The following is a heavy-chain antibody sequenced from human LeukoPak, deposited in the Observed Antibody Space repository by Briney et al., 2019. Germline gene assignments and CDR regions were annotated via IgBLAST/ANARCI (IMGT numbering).Heavy chain of an antibody. Sequence: PSETLSLTCAVYGGSFSGYYWSWIRQPPGKGLEWIGEINHSGSTNYNPSLKSRVTISVDTSKNQFSLKLSSVTAADTAVYYCARSAGGRRITMVRGVNNWFDPWGQGTLVTVSS. CDR2: INHSGST. D-gene: IGHD3-10*01. J-gene: IGHJ5*02. CDR3: ARSAGGRRITMVRGVNNWFDP. CDR1: GGSFSGYY. V-gene: IGHV4-34*01.